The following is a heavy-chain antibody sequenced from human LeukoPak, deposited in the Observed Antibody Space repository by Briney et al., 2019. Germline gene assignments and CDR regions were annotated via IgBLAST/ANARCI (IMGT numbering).Heavy chain of an antibody. V-gene: IGHV3-23*01. J-gene: IGHJ4*02. CDR3: AKEGIAVAVN. CDR1: GFTFDDYA. Sequence: PGGSLRLSCAASGFTFDDYAMHWVRQAPGKGLEWVSSTSDSGGRTYYADSVKGRFTISRDDSKNTLYLQMNSLRAEDTAVYYCAKEGIAVAVNWGQGTLVTVSS. CDR2: TSDSGGRT. D-gene: IGHD6-19*01.